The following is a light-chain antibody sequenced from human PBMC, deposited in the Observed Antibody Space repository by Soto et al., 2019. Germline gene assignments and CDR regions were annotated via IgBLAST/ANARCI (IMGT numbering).Light chain of an antibody. J-gene: IGKJ1*01. CDR2: DAS. CDR3: HQRSDWPWT. CDR1: QSISGY. Sequence: EIAWTQSPAPLSLSPGARATLSCRASQSISGYLAWYQQRPGQAPRLLIYDASNRGTGIPARFSGSGSGPDFAVTIGSLGPDDFAVYYCHQRSDWPWTFGQGTKVEIK. V-gene: IGKV3-11*01.